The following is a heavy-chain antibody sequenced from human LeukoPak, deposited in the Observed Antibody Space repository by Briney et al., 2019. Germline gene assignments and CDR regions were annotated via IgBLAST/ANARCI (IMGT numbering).Heavy chain of an antibody. J-gene: IGHJ4*02. D-gene: IGHD3-22*01. CDR3: ARDWYLYYYDSSAQFYLWDY. V-gene: IGHV1-8*01. CDR1: GYTFTSYD. CDR2: MNPNSGNT. Sequence: GASVKVSCKASGYTFTSYDINWVRQATGQGLEWMGWMNPNSGNTGYAQKFQGRVTMTTDTSTSTAYMELRSLRSDDTAVYYCARDWYLYYYDSSAQFYLWDYWGQGTLVTVSS.